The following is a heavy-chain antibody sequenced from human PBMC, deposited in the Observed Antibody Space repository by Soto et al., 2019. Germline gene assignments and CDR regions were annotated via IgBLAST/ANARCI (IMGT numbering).Heavy chain of an antibody. CDR1: GFTFSSYG. J-gene: IGHJ4*02. V-gene: IGHV3-30*18. CDR2: ISYDGSNK. D-gene: IGHD3-9*01. CDR3: AKDQPYYDILTGYLSLDY. Sequence: GGSLRLCCAASGFTFSSYGMHWVRQAPGKGLEWVAVISYDGSNKYYADSVKGRFTISRDNSKNTLYLQMNSLRAEDTAVYYCAKDQPYYDILTGYLSLDYWGQGTLVTVSS.